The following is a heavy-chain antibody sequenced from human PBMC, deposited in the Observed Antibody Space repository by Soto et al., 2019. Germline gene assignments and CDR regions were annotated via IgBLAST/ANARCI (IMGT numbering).Heavy chain of an antibody. Sequence: NPSETLSLTCTVSCGSISSGGYYWSWIRQHPGKGLEWIGYIYYSGSTYYNPSLKSRVTISVDTSKNQFSLKLSSVTAADTAVYYCARVKLLPSYYYYGMDVWGQGTTVTV. CDR2: IYYSGST. V-gene: IGHV4-31*03. J-gene: IGHJ6*02. CDR3: ARVKLLPSYYYYGMDV. CDR1: CGSISSGGYY. D-gene: IGHD2-15*01.